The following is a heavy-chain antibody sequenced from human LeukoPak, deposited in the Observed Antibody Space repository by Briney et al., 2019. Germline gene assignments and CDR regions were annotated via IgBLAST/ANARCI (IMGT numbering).Heavy chain of an antibody. V-gene: IGHV4-59*01. CDR3: ATIYCSSTSCWNNDAFDI. D-gene: IGHD2-2*01. Sequence: LQTLSLTCTVSVGSISSYYWSWMPQPPGKGLEWIGYIYYSGSTNYNPSLKSRVTISVVTSKDQFSLKLSSVTAAHTAVYYCATIYCSSTSCWNNDAFDIWGQGTMVTVSA. J-gene: IGHJ3*02. CDR2: IYYSGST. CDR1: VGSISSYY.